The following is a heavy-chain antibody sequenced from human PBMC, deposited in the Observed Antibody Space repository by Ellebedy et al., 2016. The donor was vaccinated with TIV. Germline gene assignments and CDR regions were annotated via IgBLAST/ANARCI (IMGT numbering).Heavy chain of an antibody. V-gene: IGHV3-7*01. CDR2: INQDGSDK. CDR3: ATDGSYGDYRSPTHAFVM. J-gene: IGHJ3*02. CDR1: GFSFRSYW. Sequence: GESLKISCGASGFSFRSYWMTWVRQAPGKGLEWVANINQDGSDKYYVDSLKGRFTISRDNAKNSLYLQMNSLRGEDTAVYYCATDGSYGDYRSPTHAFVMWGQGTVVTVSS. D-gene: IGHD4-17*01.